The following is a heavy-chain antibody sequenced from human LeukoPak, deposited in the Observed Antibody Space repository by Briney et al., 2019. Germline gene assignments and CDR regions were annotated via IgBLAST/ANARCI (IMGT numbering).Heavy chain of an antibody. V-gene: IGHV3-74*03. CDR1: GFTFSTFW. CDR2: IKSDGSIT. J-gene: IGHJ4*02. CDR3: AQKGGTDH. D-gene: IGHD2-15*01. Sequence: GGSLRLSCAASGFTFSTFWMHWVRQAPGKGLVWVSGIKSDGSITTYADSVKGRFTISRDNAENTLYLQMSSLRNEDTAIYYCAQKGGTDHWGQGTLVTVSS.